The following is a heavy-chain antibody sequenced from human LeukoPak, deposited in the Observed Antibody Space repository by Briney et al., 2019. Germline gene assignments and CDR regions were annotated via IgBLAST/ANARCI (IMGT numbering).Heavy chain of an antibody. Sequence: ASVKVSCKASGGTFSSYTISWVRQAPGQGLEWMGRNIPILGIANYAQKFQGRVTITADKSASTAYMELSSLRSEDTAVYYCARDGDTAMYYFDYWGQGTLVTVSS. CDR3: ARDGDTAMYYFDY. V-gene: IGHV1-69*04. J-gene: IGHJ4*02. CDR1: GGTFSSYT. D-gene: IGHD5-18*01. CDR2: NIPILGIA.